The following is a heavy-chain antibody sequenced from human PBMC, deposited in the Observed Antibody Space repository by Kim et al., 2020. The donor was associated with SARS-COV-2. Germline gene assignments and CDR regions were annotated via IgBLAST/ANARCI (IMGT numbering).Heavy chain of an antibody. Sequence: SVKVSCKASGGTFSSYAISWVRQAPGQGLEWMGGIIPIFGTANYAQKFQGRVTITADESTSTAYMELSSLRSEDTAVYYCARATYQIAAAVYANDAFDIWGQGTMVTVSS. D-gene: IGHD6-13*01. V-gene: IGHV1-69*13. CDR3: ARATYQIAAAVYANDAFDI. CDR2: IIPIFGTA. CDR1: GGTFSSYA. J-gene: IGHJ3*02.